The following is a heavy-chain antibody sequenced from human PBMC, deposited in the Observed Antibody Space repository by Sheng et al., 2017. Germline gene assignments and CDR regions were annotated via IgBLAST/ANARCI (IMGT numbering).Heavy chain of an antibody. CDR3: ARDLGYGSRNIGDH. D-gene: IGHD3-10*01. J-gene: IGHJ5*02. CDR2: INPHSGGT. V-gene: IGHV1-2*02. CDR1: GYTFTGYY. Sequence: QVQLVQSGAEVKKPGASVKVSCEASGYTFTGYYIHWVRQAPGQGLEWVGWINPHSGGTNFAQRFQGRVTLTRDTSINTAYMDLSTLRSDDTAVYYCARDLGYGSRNIGDHWGQG.